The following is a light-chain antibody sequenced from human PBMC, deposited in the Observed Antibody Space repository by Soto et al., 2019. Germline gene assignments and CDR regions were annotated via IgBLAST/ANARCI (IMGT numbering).Light chain of an antibody. CDR3: QKYNSYQWT. Sequence: DIQMTQSPSSVSASVGHTGTITCRASQGISSWLAWYQQKPGKAPKPLIYAASTLQSGVPSRFSGSGSGTEFTLTISSLQPDEFATYYCQKYNSYQWTFGQGTKVDI. J-gene: IGKJ1*01. CDR1: QGISSW. V-gene: IGKV1D-16*01. CDR2: AAS.